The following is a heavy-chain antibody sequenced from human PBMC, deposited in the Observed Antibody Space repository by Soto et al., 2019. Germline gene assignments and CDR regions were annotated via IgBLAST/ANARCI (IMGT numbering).Heavy chain of an antibody. J-gene: IGHJ4*02. Sequence: EVQLVESGGGLVQPGGSLRLSCAVSGFIFSNAWMNWVRQAPGKGLEWVGRIKSRAHGGATDYAAPVKGRFTISRDDSKNMLYLQLNSLETEDTAVYYCTKDSKRYMIAIADWGQGTLVSVSS. D-gene: IGHD3-22*01. CDR3: TKDSKRYMIAIAD. V-gene: IGHV3-15*07. CDR2: IKSRAHGGAT. CDR1: GFIFSNAW.